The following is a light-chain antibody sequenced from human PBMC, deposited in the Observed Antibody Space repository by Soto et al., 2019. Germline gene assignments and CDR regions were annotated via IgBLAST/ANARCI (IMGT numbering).Light chain of an antibody. V-gene: IGKV3-20*01. CDR3: QQYGSSP. Sequence: EIVLTQSPATLSLSPGERATLSCRASQSVSSYLAWYQQKPGQAPRLLIYDASNRATGIPARFSGSGSGTDFTLTISRLEPEDFAVYYCQQYGSSPFGQGTRLEIK. CDR2: DAS. J-gene: IGKJ5*01. CDR1: QSVSSY.